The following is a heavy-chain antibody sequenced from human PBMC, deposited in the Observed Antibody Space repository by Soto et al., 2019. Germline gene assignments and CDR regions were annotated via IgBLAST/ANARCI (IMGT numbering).Heavy chain of an antibody. CDR2: IYSGGST. Sequence: GGSLRLSCAASGFTVSSNYMSWVRQAPGKGLEWVSVIYSGGSTYYADSVKGRFTISRDNSKNTLYLQMNSLRAEDTAVHYCAREHYYDSSGYFDYWGQGTLVTVSS. J-gene: IGHJ4*02. CDR3: AREHYYDSSGYFDY. D-gene: IGHD3-22*01. V-gene: IGHV3-66*01. CDR1: GFTVSSNY.